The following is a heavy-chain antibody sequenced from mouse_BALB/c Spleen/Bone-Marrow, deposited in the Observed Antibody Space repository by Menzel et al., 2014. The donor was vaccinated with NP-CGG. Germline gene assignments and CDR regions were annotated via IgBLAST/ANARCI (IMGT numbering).Heavy chain of an antibody. CDR1: GYTFTNYF. J-gene: IGHJ1*01. D-gene: IGHD1-2*01. CDR2: INPSNDTP. Sequence: QVQLQQSGAELVKPGASVKLSCRVSGYTFTNYFVYWVKQRPGQGLEWIGEINPSNDTPNFNEKFKSKATLTVDKSSSTAYMQLSSLTSEDSAVYYCTRAGYYGYSWYFDVWGAGTTVTVSS. CDR3: TRAGYYGYSWYFDV. V-gene: IGHV1S81*02.